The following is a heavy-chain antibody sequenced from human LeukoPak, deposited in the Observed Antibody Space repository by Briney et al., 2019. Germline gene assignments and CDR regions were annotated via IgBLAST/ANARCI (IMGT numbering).Heavy chain of an antibody. CDR2: IIPIFGTA. Sequence: ASVKVSCKASGYTFTSYDINWVRQATGQGLEWMGGIIPIFGTANYAQKFQGRVTITADESTSTAYMELSSLRSEDTAVYYCARDLGSGVPAALWFDPWGQGTLVAVSS. CDR1: GYTFTSYD. J-gene: IGHJ5*02. CDR3: ARDLGSGVPAALWFDP. V-gene: IGHV1-69*13. D-gene: IGHD2-2*01.